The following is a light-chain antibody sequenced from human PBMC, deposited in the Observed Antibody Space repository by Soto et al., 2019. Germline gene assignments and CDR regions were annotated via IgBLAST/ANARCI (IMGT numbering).Light chain of an antibody. Sequence: QSALAQPASVSGSPGQSITISCTGTSSDVGAYNSVSWYQQHPDKAPQVIIYKGTQRPSGVSNRFSGSTSGNAASLTISGLQADDEADYFCCSSAPESTYVFGSGTKVTVL. CDR2: KGT. CDR1: SSDVGAYNS. V-gene: IGLV2-23*01. CDR3: CSSAPESTYV. J-gene: IGLJ1*01.